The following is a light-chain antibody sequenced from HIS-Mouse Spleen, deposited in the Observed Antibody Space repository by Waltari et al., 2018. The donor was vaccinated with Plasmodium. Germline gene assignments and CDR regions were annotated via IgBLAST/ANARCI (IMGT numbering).Light chain of an antibody. CDR1: ALPKKN. CDR2: EDS. V-gene: IGLV3-10*01. Sequence: SYQLTQPPSVSVAPGQTARTTCPGDALPKKNAYSYQQKSGQAPVLVIYEDSKRPSGIPERFSGSSSGTMATLTIGGAQVEDEADYYCYSTDSSGNHRVFGGGTKLTVL. CDR3: YSTDSSGNHRV. J-gene: IGLJ3*02.